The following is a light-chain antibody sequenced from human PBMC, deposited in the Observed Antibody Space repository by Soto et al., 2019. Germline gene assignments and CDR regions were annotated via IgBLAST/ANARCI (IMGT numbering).Light chain of an antibody. J-gene: IGKJ4*01. CDR3: QQYHNWPLGLT. CDR2: AAS. V-gene: IGKV1-39*01. CDR1: QSISSY. Sequence: DIQMTQSPSSLSASVGGRVSITCRASQSISSYLNWYQQRPGKAPHLLIYAASSLQSGVPSRFSGSGSGTDFTLTISSLQPEDFASYYCQQYHNWPLGLTFGGGTKVDIK.